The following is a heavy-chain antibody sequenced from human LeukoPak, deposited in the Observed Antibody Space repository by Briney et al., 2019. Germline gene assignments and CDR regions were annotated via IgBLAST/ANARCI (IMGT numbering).Heavy chain of an antibody. CDR1: GFSFSDYG. CDR3: ASYDILAGYHYPFDY. Sequence: GGSLRLSCTGSGFSFSDYGMHWVRQAPGKGLEWVALISHDASNKYYADSVQGRFTVSRDNSRNTLYLQMDSLGAEDTAVYYCASYDILAGYHYPFDYWGQGTLVTVSS. CDR2: ISHDASNK. D-gene: IGHD3-9*01. J-gene: IGHJ4*02. V-gene: IGHV3-30*03.